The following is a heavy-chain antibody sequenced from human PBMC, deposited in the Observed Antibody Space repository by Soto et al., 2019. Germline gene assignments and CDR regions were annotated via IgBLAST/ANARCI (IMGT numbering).Heavy chain of an antibody. D-gene: IGHD2-15*01. CDR3: ARDRCSGGSCYFSYYYGMDV. V-gene: IGHV4-30-4*01. J-gene: IGHJ6*02. Sequence: SETLSLTCTVSGGSISSGDYYWSWIRQPPGKGLERIGYIYYSGSTYYNPSLKSRVTISVDTSKNQFSLKLSSVTAADTAVYYCARDRCSGGSCYFSYYYGMDVWGQGTTVTVSS. CDR1: GGSISSGDYY. CDR2: IYYSGST.